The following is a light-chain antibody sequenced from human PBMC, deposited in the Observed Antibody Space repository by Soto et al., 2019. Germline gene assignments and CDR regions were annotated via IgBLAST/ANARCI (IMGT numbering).Light chain of an antibody. CDR3: MQGTEFPLT. V-gene: IGKV2-24*01. CDR1: QSLVHSDGNTY. J-gene: IGKJ4*01. CDR2: KIS. Sequence: DILMTQTPLSTPVTLGQPASISCTSSQSLVHSDGNTYLSWLHQRPGQPQRPLIYKISNRFSGVPDIFSGSGAGTYFTLTISRVEPEDVGVYYCMQGTEFPLTFGGGTKVELK.